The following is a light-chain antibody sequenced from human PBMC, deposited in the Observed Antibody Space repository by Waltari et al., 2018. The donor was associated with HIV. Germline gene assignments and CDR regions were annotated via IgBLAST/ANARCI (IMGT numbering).Light chain of an antibody. V-gene: IGLV2-14*03. Sequence: QAALTQPAAVSGSPGQSITIACTGTSRDVGGYNEFSRCQHHPGKAPNLMILDVSVRPSGISNRFSGSKSDNTAYLTISGLQTDDEADYYCSSRSTINTPVVFGGGTKVTVL. J-gene: IGLJ2*01. CDR1: SRDVGGYNE. CDR3: SSRSTINTPVV. CDR2: DVS.